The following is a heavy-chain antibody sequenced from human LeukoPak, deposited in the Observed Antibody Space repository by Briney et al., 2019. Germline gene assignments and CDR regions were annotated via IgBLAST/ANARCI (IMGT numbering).Heavy chain of an antibody. V-gene: IGHV4-4*07. CDR3: ARDSPLTATTNVYYYYYGMDV. Sequence: SETLSLTCTVSGGSISSYYWSWIRQPAGKGLEWIGRIYTSGSTNYNPSLKSRVTMSVDTSKNQFSLKLSSVTAADTAVYYCARDSPLTATTNVYYYYYGMDVWGQGTTVTVSS. D-gene: IGHD4-17*01. CDR1: GGSISSYY. CDR2: IYTSGST. J-gene: IGHJ6*02.